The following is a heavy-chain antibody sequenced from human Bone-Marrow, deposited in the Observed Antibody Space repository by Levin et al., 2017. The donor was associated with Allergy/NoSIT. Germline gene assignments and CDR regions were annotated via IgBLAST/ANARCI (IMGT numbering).Heavy chain of an antibody. CDR3: ARINTGLQGGFYSYYSMDV. CDR1: GDSVSSGTYY. J-gene: IGHJ6*02. D-gene: IGHD3-16*01. Sequence: SETLSLTCNVSGDSVSSGTYYWTWIRQPPGKGLEWIGYIFYGGSTNNNPSLKSRVTISADTSKNQFSLKMTSVTAADTAVYYCARINTGLQGGFYSYYSMDVWGQGTTVTVSS. CDR2: IFYGGST. V-gene: IGHV4-61*01.